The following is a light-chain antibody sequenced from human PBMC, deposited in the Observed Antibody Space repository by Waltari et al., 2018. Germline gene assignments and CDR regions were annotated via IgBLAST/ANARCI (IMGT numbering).Light chain of an antibody. CDR1: QSVSDSINSKHY. CDR3: QQYYAVPPT. J-gene: IGKJ1*01. V-gene: IGKV4-1*01. Sequence: DIVMTQSPDSLAVSLGERATINCKSSQSVSDSINSKHYLAWYRQKPGQPPKLLISWASTREFGVPDRFSGRGSGTDFTLTISSLQAEDVAVYYCQQYYAVPPTFGPGTKVEIK. CDR2: WAS.